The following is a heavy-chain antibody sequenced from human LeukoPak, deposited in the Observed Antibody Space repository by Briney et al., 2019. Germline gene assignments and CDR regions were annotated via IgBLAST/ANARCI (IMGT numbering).Heavy chain of an antibody. D-gene: IGHD3-9*01. Sequence: SQTLSLTCTVSGDSISSGDYYWSWIRQPPGKGLEWIGYIYYSGSTNYNPSLKSRVTISVDTSKNQFSLKLSSVTAADTAVYYCARAPLDSYNWFDPWGQGTLVTVSS. J-gene: IGHJ5*02. V-gene: IGHV4-61*08. CDR1: GDSISSGDYY. CDR2: IYYSGST. CDR3: ARAPLDSYNWFDP.